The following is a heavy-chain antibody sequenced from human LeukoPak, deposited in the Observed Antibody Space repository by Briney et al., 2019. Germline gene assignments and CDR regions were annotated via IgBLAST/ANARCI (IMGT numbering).Heavy chain of an antibody. J-gene: IGHJ6*03. CDR2: INHSGST. V-gene: IGHV4-34*01. Sequence: PSETLSLTCAVYGGSFSGYYWSWMRQPPGKGLEWIGEINHSGSTNYNPSLKSRVTISVDTSKNQFSLKLSSVTAADTAVYYCAIGASGGIVVVPGPPTGGYYYYYMDVWGKGTTVTVSS. CDR1: GGSFSGYY. D-gene: IGHD2-2*01. CDR3: AIGASGGIVVVPGPPTGGYYYYYMDV.